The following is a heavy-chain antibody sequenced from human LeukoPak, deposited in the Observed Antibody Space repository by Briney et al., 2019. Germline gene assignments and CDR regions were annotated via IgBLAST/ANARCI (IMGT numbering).Heavy chain of an antibody. V-gene: IGHV3-66*02. CDR3: AGESGLRNGVDV. CDR2: IYSDGAT. J-gene: IGHJ6*02. D-gene: IGHD2-8*01. Sequence: EPGGSLRLSCAASEFSVSSNYMNWVRQAPGEGLEWVSVIYSDGATFYADSVKGRFTISRDSSSNTLFAQMNSLKPGDTGVYYCAGESGLRNGVDVWGLGTTVTVSS. CDR1: EFSVSSNY.